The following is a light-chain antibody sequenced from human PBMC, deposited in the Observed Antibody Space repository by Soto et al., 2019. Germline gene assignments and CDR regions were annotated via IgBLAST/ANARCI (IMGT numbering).Light chain of an antibody. CDR3: LQDYSYPRT. V-gene: IGKV1-6*01. J-gene: IGKJ1*01. CDR2: AVS. Sequence: AIQMTQSPSSLSASVGDRVTITCRASQGIRDELGWYQQKPGKAPKLLIYAVSNLHSGVPSRFSGSGSGTDFTLTINGMQPEDFASYYCLQDYSYPRTFGQGTKVAIK. CDR1: QGIRDE.